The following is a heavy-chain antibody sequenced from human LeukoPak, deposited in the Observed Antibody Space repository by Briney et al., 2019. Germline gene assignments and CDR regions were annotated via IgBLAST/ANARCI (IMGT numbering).Heavy chain of an antibody. Sequence: PSETLSLTCTVSGGSISSYYWSWIRQPPGKGLEWIGYIYYSGSTNYNPSLKSRVTISVDTSKNQFSLKLSSVTAADTAVYYCARTKMTTVTTAYYYYGMDVWGQGTTVTVSS. CDR1: GGSISSYY. J-gene: IGHJ6*02. V-gene: IGHV4-59*08. D-gene: IGHD4-17*01. CDR3: ARTKMTTVTTAYYYYGMDV. CDR2: IYYSGST.